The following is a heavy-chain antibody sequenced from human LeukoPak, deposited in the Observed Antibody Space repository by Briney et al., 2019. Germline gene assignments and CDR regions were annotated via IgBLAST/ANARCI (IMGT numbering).Heavy chain of an antibody. Sequence: GASVKVSCKASGGTFSSYAISWVRQAPGQGLEWMGRIIPIFDTANYAQKFQGRVTITADESTSTAYMELSSLRSEDTAVYYCARVSPYYYDSSGYSDWGQGTLVTVSS. V-gene: IGHV1-69*15. CDR3: ARVSPYYYDSSGYSD. CDR2: IIPIFDTA. CDR1: GGTFSSYA. J-gene: IGHJ4*02. D-gene: IGHD3-22*01.